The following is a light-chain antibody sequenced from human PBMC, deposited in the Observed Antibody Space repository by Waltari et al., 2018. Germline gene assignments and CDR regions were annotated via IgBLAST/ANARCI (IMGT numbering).Light chain of an antibody. CDR1: SSDGGFYNY. Sequence: QSALTQPASVPGSPGQSIPTSCTGTSSDGGFYNYVSWFQPHPGKAPKLIIYDVSERPSGVSDRFSGSKSGNTASLTISGLQAEDESDYYCNSYAGSSSWVFGGGTKLTVL. J-gene: IGLJ3*02. V-gene: IGLV2-14*01. CDR3: NSYAGSSSWV. CDR2: DVS.